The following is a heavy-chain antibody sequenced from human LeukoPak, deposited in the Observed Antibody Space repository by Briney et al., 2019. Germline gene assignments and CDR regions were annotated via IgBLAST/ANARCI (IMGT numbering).Heavy chain of an antibody. Sequence: PGGSLRLSCAASGLTFSSYWMHWVRQAPGRGLVWVSRINSDGSSTSYADSVKGRFTISRDNAKNTLYLQMSSLRAEDTAVYYCAKVGDYYGSGKYSNFDYWGQGTLVTVSS. J-gene: IGHJ4*02. CDR3: AKVGDYYGSGKYSNFDY. CDR1: GLTFSSYW. D-gene: IGHD3-10*01. CDR2: INSDGSST. V-gene: IGHV3-74*01.